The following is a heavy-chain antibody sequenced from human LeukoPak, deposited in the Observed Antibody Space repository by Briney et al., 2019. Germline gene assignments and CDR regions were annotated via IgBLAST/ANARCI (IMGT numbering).Heavy chain of an antibody. D-gene: IGHD3-10*01. CDR1: GYTFTSYA. J-gene: IGHJ4*02. V-gene: IGHV7-4-1*02. CDR2: INTNTGNP. CDR3: ARVFMVRGVISPLFDY. Sequence: ASVRVSCTASGYTFTSYAMNWVRQAPGQGLEWVGWINTNTGNPTYAQGFTGRFVFSLDTSVSTAYLQISSLKAEDTAVYYCARVFMVRGVISPLFDYWGQGTLVTVSS.